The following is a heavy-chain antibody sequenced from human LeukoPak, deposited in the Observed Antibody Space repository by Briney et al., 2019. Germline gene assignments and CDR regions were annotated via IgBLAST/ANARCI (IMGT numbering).Heavy chain of an antibody. J-gene: IGHJ4*02. V-gene: IGHV1-69*13. Sequence: GASVKVSCKASGGTFSSYAISWVRQAPGQGLEWMGGIIPIFGTANYAQKFQGRVTITADEPTSTAYMELSSLRSEDTAVYYCARTPPKGDIDYWGQGTLVTVSS. D-gene: IGHD3-16*01. CDR3: ARTPPKGDIDY. CDR1: GGTFSSYA. CDR2: IIPIFGTA.